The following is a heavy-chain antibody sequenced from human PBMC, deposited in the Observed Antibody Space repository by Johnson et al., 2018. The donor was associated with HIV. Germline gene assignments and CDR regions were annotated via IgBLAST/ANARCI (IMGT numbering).Heavy chain of an antibody. J-gene: IGHJ3*02. D-gene: IGHD7-27*01. Sequence: VQLVESGGGVVRPGGSLRLSCEASGFTLDDYAMHWVRQAPGKGLEWVSGISWNSGSIGYADSVKGRFTISRDNAKNSLYLQMNSLRAEDTAVYYCARHWGNDAFDIWGQGTMVTVSS. CDR2: ISWNSGSI. V-gene: IGHV3-9*01. CDR3: ARHWGNDAFDI. CDR1: GFTLDDYA.